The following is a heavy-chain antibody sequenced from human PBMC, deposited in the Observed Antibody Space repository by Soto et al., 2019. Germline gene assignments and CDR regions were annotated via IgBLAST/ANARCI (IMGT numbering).Heavy chain of an antibody. CDR2: ITWNSDEI. Sequence: EVQLVESGGGLVQPGRSLRLSCAASGFTFDDYAMHWVRQRPVRGLEWVSGITWNSDEIGYPDSVKGRFSISRDNAKKYLYLQMNSLRPDDTDLYYCAASRGYDSSGYSGYYYGMDVWGQGTTVTVS. V-gene: IGHV3-9*01. CDR3: AASRGYDSSGYSGYYYGMDV. J-gene: IGHJ6*02. CDR1: GFTFDDYA. D-gene: IGHD3-22*01.